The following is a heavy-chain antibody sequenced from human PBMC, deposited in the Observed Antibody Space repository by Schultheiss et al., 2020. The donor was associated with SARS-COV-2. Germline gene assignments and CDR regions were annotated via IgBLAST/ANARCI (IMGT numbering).Heavy chain of an antibody. Sequence: SETLSLTCTVSGGSISSGGYYWSWIRQHPGKGLEWIGYIYYSGSTYYNPSLKSRVTISVDTSKNQFSLKLSSVTAADTAVYYCASQYSSSWSHYYYYGMDVWGQGTTVTVSS. CDR1: GGSISSGGYY. J-gene: IGHJ6*02. CDR2: IYYSGST. D-gene: IGHD6-13*01. V-gene: IGHV4-31*03. CDR3: ASQYSSSWSHYYYYGMDV.